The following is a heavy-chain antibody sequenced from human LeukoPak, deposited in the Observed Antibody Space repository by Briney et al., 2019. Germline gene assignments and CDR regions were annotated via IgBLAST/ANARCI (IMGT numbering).Heavy chain of an antibody. CDR2: LRYDGSNK. J-gene: IGHJ4*02. Sequence: PGGPLRLSCAASGFTFSSYGMHWLRQAPGKGLEWVAFLRYDGSNKYYADSVRGRFTISRDNSKNTLYLQMNSLRAEDTAVYYCAKGVSRYYYDSSGYYTFDYWGQGTLVTVSS. D-gene: IGHD3-22*01. CDR3: AKGVSRYYYDSSGYYTFDY. V-gene: IGHV3-30*02. CDR1: GFTFSSYG.